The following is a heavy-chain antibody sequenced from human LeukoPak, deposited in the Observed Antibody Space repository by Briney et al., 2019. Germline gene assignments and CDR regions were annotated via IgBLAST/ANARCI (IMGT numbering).Heavy chain of an antibody. V-gene: IGHV3-53*01. D-gene: IGHD3-3*01. CDR1: GFTVSSNY. J-gene: IGHJ6*03. CDR3: ARSIGYDFWSGYYSQPTYYYYYMDV. Sequence: GGSLRLSCTASGFTVSSNYMSWVRQAPGKGLEWVSFIYSSGSTYYADSVKGRFTISRDNSKNTLYLQMKSLRAEDTAVYYCARSIGYDFWSGYYSQPTYYYYYMDVWGKGTTVTVYS. CDR2: IYSSGST.